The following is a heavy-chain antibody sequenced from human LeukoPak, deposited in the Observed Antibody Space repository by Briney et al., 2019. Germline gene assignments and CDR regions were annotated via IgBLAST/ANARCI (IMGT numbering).Heavy chain of an antibody. J-gene: IGHJ5*02. D-gene: IGHD3-10*01. V-gene: IGHV4-39*02. CDR2: IYYSGST. Sequence: SETLSLTCTVSGGSISSSSYYWGWIRQPPGKGLEWIGSIYYSGSTYYNPSLKSRVTISVDTSKNQFSLKLSSVTAADTAVSYCAREKDYYGSGSYYPNWFDPWGQGTLVTVSS. CDR1: GGSISSSSYY. CDR3: AREKDYYGSGSYYPNWFDP.